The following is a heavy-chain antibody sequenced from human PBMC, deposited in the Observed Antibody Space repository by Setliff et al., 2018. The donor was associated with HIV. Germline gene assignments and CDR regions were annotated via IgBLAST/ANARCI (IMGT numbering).Heavy chain of an antibody. V-gene: IGHV1-69*13. CDR1: GGTLSSNA. J-gene: IGHJ6*02. Sequence: RASVKVSCKASGGTLSSNAISWVRQAPGQGLEWMGGIIPLYGAPDFAQKFQGRVTITADESTSTAYMELSSLRSEDTAVYYCARGDYGSGSYYPYYFYYGMDVWGQGTTGTV. D-gene: IGHD3-10*01. CDR3: ARGDYGSGSYYPYYFYYGMDV. CDR2: IIPLYGAP.